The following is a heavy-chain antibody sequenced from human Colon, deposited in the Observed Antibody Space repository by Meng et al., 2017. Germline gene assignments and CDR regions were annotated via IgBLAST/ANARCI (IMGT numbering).Heavy chain of an antibody. CDR1: AGFINSNNYD. CDR3: GRAPDY. V-gene: IGHV4-39*07. Sequence: QLPPQASSPGLVRTSQTLSLTCSVSAGFINSNNYDWGWIRQPPGKXLEWIGSMYYSGSTYYNPSLKNRVTISRDLSKNQLYLNLYFVTAADTAVYYCGRAPDYWGQGTLVTVSS. CDR2: MYYSGST. J-gene: IGHJ4*02.